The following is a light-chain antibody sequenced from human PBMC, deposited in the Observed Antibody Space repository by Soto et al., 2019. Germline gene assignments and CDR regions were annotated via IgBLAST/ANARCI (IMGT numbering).Light chain of an antibody. CDR2: DVS. Sequence: QSALTQPASVSGSPGQSITISCTGTSSGVDGYNYVSWYQQHPGKAPKLMIYDVSNRPSGVSNRFSGSKSGNTASLTISGLQAEDEPDYYCSSYTSSSTLVFGTGTKVTVL. CDR1: SSGVDGYNY. CDR3: SSYTSSSTLV. J-gene: IGLJ1*01. V-gene: IGLV2-14*01.